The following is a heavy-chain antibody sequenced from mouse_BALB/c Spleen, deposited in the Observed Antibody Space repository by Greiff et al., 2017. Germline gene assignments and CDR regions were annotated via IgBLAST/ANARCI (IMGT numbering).Heavy chain of an antibody. Sequence: QVQLQQPGAELVRPGASVKLSCKASGYTFTSYWINWVKQRPGQGLEWIGNIYPSDSYTNYNQKFKDKATLTVDKSSSTAYMQLSSPTSEDSAVYYCTSRYGSSDDYWGQGTTLTVSA. CDR3: TSRYGSSDDY. CDR1: GYTFTSYW. J-gene: IGHJ2*01. V-gene: IGHV1-69*02. CDR2: IYPSDSYT. D-gene: IGHD1-1*01.